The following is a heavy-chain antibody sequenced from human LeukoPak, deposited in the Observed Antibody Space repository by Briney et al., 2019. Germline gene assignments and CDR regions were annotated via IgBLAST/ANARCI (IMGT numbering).Heavy chain of an antibody. J-gene: IGHJ4*02. CDR1: GFTFSSYS. D-gene: IGHD3-10*01. Sequence: AGGYLRLYCAASGFTFSSYSMNWVRQAPGQGLEWVSSISSSSSYIYYADSVKGRFTISRDNAKNSLYLQMNSLRAEDTAVYYCARDHSPNYYGSGSYYLPSYWGQGTLVTVAS. CDR3: ARDHSPNYYGSGSYYLPSY. CDR2: ISSSSSYI. V-gene: IGHV3-21*01.